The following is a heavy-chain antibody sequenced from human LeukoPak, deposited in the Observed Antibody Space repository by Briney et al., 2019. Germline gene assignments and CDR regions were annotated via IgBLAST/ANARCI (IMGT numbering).Heavy chain of an antibody. J-gene: IGHJ4*02. V-gene: IGHV3-11*04. CDR3: ARESRQWLVLGGVDY. Sequence: GGSLRLSCAASGFTFNDYYMSWIRQAPGKGLEWVSYMSSSGSTIYYADSVKGRFTISRDNAKNSLYLQMNSLRAEDTAVYYCARESRQWLVLGGVDYWGQGTLVTVSS. D-gene: IGHD6-19*01. CDR2: MSSSGSTI. CDR1: GFTFNDYY.